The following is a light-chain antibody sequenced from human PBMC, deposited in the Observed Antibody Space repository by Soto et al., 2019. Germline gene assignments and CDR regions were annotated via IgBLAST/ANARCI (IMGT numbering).Light chain of an antibody. CDR3: SSYITSNNLRV. CDR1: SSNIGSHT. Sequence: QPVLTQPPSTSGTPGQRVAISCSGTSSNIGSHTVNWYQQLPGTAPKLLIYGDDQRPSGVPDRFSGSKSGTSASLAISGLQPEDEVDYYCSSYITSNNLRVFGTGTKVTVL. V-gene: IGLV1-44*01. CDR2: GDD. J-gene: IGLJ1*01.